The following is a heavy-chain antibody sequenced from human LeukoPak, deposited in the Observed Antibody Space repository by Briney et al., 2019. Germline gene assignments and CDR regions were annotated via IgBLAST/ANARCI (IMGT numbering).Heavy chain of an antibody. CDR1: GFTFSSYT. D-gene: IGHD6-13*01. CDR2: ISWNSGSI. J-gene: IGHJ4*02. V-gene: IGHV3-9*01. Sequence: PGGSLRLSCAASGFTFSSYTMNWVRQAPGKGLEWVSGISWNSGSIGYADSVKGRFTISRDNAKNSLYLQMNSLRAEDTALYYCAKVIAAAGTKWAFDYWGQGTLVTVSS. CDR3: AKVIAAAGTKWAFDY.